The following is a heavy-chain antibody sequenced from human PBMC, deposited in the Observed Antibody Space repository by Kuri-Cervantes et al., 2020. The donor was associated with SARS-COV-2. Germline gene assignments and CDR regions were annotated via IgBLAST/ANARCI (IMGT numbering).Heavy chain of an antibody. V-gene: IGHV3-9*01. Sequence: GGSLRLSCTTSGFTFDDYAMHWVRQAPGKGLEWVSGISWNSGSIVYADSVKGRFTISRDNAKNSLYLQMNSLRAEDTAVYYCANGYASKIQHYDFWSGLLSGFDYWGQGTLVTVSS. CDR3: ANGYASKIQHYDFWSGLLSGFDY. D-gene: IGHD3-3*01. J-gene: IGHJ4*02. CDR1: GFTFDDYA. CDR2: ISWNSGSI.